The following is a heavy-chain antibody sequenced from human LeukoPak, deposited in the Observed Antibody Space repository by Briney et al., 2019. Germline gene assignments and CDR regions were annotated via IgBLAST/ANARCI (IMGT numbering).Heavy chain of an antibody. CDR3: ASFRNSYYYYYYGMDV. D-gene: IGHD1-14*01. CDR2: ISAYNGNT. CDR1: GYTFTSYG. J-gene: IGHJ6*02. Sequence: ASVTVSCEASGYTFTSYGISWVRQAPGQGLEWMGWISAYNGNTNYAQKLQGRVTMTTDTSTSTAYMELSSLRSEDTAVYYCASFRNSYYYYYYGMDVWGQGTTVTVSS. V-gene: IGHV1-18*01.